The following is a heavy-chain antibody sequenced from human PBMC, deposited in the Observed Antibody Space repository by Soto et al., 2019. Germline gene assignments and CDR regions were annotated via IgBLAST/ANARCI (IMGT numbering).Heavy chain of an antibody. D-gene: IGHD3-22*01. Sequence: GGCLRLSCPASGFTFSSYSMNCVRQPPGKGLEWVSSISSRTSYIYYADSVKGRFTISRDNDKNSLYLQMNSLRAEDTAVYYCARGPTITMILGDWLDAWGRGTLVTVSS. V-gene: IGHV3-21*01. CDR1: GFTFSSYS. J-gene: IGHJ5*02. CDR2: ISSRTSYI. CDR3: ARGPTITMILGDWLDA.